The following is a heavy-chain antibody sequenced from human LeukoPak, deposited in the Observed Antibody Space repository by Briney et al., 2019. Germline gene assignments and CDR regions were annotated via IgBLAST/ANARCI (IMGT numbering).Heavy chain of an antibody. V-gene: IGHV1-2*02. CDR1: GYTFTGYS. CDR3: ARGRSGGSYYFYFDY. J-gene: IGHJ4*02. Sequence: ASVKVSCKASGYTFTGYSIHWVRQAPGHGLGWMGWINPNSGGTNYAQKFHGRVTMTRDTSISTAYMELNRLTSDDTAVYYCARGRSGGSYYFYFDYWGQGTLVTVSS. CDR2: INPNSGGT. D-gene: IGHD1-26*01.